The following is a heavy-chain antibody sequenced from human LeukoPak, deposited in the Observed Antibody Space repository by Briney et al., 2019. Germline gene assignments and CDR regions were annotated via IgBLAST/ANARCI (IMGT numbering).Heavy chain of an antibody. CDR2: ISSSSSYI. V-gene: IGHV3-21*01. J-gene: IGHJ5*02. D-gene: IGHD2-2*01. Sequence: GGSLRLSCAASGFTFSSYSMNWVRQAPGKGLEWVSSISSSSSYIYYADSVKGRFTISRDNAKNSLYLQMNSLRAEDTAVYYCARGVVPAAMITWFDPWGQRTLVTVSS. CDR1: GFTFSSYS. CDR3: ARGVVPAAMITWFDP.